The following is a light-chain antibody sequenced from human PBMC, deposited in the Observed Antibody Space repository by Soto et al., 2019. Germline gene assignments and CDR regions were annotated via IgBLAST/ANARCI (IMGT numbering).Light chain of an antibody. CDR1: QSVSSSY. CDR2: VAS. Sequence: EIVLTQSPGTLSLSPGERATLSCRASQSVSSSYLAGYQQKPGQAPRLLIYVASSSATGIPDRFSGSGSGTDFTLTISRLEPEDFAVYSGQQDGSSPWTFGQGTKVEIK. CDR3: QQDGSSPWT. J-gene: IGKJ1*01. V-gene: IGKV3-20*01.